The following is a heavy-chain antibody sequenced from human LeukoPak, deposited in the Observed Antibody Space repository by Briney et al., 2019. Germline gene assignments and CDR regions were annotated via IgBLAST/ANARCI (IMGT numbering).Heavy chain of an antibody. D-gene: IGHD5-18*01. J-gene: IGHJ4*02. CDR3: TRGYSYGHLDY. CDR1: GFTFSSYA. CDR2: ISGSGGSP. Sequence: GGSLRLSCAASGFTFSSYAMSWVRQAPGKGLEWVSAISGSGGSPYYADSVKGRFTISRDNSKNTLYLQMNSLRAEDTAVYYCTRGYSYGHLDYWGQGTLVTVSS. V-gene: IGHV3-23*01.